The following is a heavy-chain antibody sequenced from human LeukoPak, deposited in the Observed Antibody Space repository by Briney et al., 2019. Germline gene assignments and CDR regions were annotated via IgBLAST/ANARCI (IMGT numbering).Heavy chain of an antibody. CDR1: GGSISSYY. Sequence: SETLSLTCTASGGSISSYYWSWVRQPAGKGLEWIGRIYTSGNTNYNPSLKDRVTMSVDTSKNQSSLNLSSVTAADTAVYYCARGRGSSWYYFDYWGQGTLVTVSS. CDR2: IYTSGNT. J-gene: IGHJ4*02. D-gene: IGHD6-13*01. V-gene: IGHV4-4*07. CDR3: ARGRGSSWYYFDY.